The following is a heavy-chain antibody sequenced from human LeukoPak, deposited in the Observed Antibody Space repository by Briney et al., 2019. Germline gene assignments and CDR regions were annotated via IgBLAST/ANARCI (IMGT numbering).Heavy chain of an antibody. Sequence: SETLSLTCTVSGGSISSSSYYWGWIRQPPGTGLEWIGSIYYSGSTYYNPSLKSRVTISVDTSKNQFSLKLSSVTAADTAVYYCARVARVRGVIITPYYFDYWGQGTLVTVSS. V-gene: IGHV4-39*01. D-gene: IGHD3-10*01. CDR3: ARVARVRGVIITPYYFDY. CDR1: GGSISSSSYY. J-gene: IGHJ4*02. CDR2: IYYSGST.